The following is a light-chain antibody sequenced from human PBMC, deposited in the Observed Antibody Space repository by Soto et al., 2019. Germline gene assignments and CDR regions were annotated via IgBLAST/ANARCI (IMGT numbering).Light chain of an antibody. Sequence: DIQMTQSPSTLSASVGDRVTITCRASQSISSWLAWYQQKPGTAPKLLIYKASTLQSGGPSRFSGCGSGTEFTLTISSLQPDDFATCYCQQYSDNWTFGQGTKVEIK. V-gene: IGKV1-5*03. J-gene: IGKJ1*01. CDR3: QQYSDNWT. CDR1: QSISSW. CDR2: KAS.